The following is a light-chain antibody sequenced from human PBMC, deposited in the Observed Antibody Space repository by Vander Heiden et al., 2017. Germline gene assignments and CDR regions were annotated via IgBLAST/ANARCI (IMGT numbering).Light chain of an antibody. CDR1: QTVLYNSNNKNY. CDR3: QRYDTTPRT. J-gene: IGKJ1*01. V-gene: IGKV4-1*01. CDR2: WAS. Sequence: DIVMTQSPDSLAVSLGERATINCKSSQTVLYNSNNKNYLAWYQQKPGQPPKLLIYWASTRESGVPDRFSGSGSGTDFTLTISILHAEDVAVYYCQRYDTTPRTFGQGTKVEVK.